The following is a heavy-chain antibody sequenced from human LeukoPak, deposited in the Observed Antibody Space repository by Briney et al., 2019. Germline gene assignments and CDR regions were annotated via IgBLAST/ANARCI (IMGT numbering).Heavy chain of an antibody. CDR1: GGSISSYY. D-gene: IGHD3-22*01. CDR3: ARAYYYDSSGYNYYYYGMDV. V-gene: IGHV4-59*01. J-gene: IGHJ6*02. CDR2: IYYSGST. Sequence: SETLSRTCTVSGGSISSYYWSWIRQPPGRGLEWIGYIYYSGSTNYNPSLKSRVTISVDTSKNQFSLKLSSVTAADTAVYYCARAYYYDSSGYNYYYYGMDVWGQGTTVTVSS.